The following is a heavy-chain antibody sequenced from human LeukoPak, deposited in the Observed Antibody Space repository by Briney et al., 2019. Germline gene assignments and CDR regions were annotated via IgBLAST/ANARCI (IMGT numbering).Heavy chain of an antibody. D-gene: IGHD6-13*01. Sequence: KASVTLSLTCTVSGYSISSGYYWGWIRPPPGKGLEWIGSIYHSGSTYYNPSLKSRVTISVDTSKNQFSLELRSVTAADTAVYYCARGIDYSSSWGRDPYYYYMDVWGKGTTVT. CDR2: IYHSGST. V-gene: IGHV4-38-2*02. CDR3: ARGIDYSSSWGRDPYYYYMDV. CDR1: GYSISSGYY. J-gene: IGHJ6*03.